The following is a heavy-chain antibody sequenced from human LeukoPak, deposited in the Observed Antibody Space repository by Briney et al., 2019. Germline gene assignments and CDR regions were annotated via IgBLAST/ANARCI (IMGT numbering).Heavy chain of an antibody. CDR2: IYYSGST. V-gene: IGHV4-39*07. CDR1: GGSISSSSYY. CDR3: ARDGSGGSYYGFDY. D-gene: IGHD1-26*01. J-gene: IGHJ4*02. Sequence: PSETLSLTCTVSGGSISSSSYYWGWIRQPPGKGLEWIGSIYYSGSTYYNPSLKSRVTISVDTSKNQFSLKLSSVTAADTAVYYCARDGSGGSYYGFDYWAQGTLVTVSS.